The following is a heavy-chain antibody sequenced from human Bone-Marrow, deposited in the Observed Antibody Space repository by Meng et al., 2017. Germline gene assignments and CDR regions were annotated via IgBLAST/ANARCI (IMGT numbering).Heavy chain of an antibody. CDR1: GDRFASYA. Sequence: VLRVHAWAEVKRPGATVTLSCEASGDRFASYAIHWVRQAPVESLEWMGWINAGNGQTKYSERFQGRVAIARDTSANTAYMELSSLTSEDTAVYYCARGGIAAAAYSDHWGQGTLVTVSS. CDR2: INAGNGQT. V-gene: IGHV1-3*01. CDR3: ARGGIAAAAYSDH. J-gene: IGHJ4*02. D-gene: IGHD6-13*01.